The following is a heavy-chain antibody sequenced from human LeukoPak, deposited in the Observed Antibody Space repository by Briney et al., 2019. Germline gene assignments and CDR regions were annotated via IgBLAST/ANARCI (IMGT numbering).Heavy chain of an antibody. Sequence: RXXXAASGFTFSSYAMSGVRQAPGKGVEXXSSISVSGGSTYYADSVKGRFTISRDNSKNTLYLQMNSLRAEHTAVYYRAKDGGSSPYYFDYWGQGTLVTVSS. J-gene: IGHJ4*02. D-gene: IGHD1-26*01. CDR3: AKDGGSSPYYFDY. CDR2: ISVSGGST. V-gene: IGHV3-23*01. CDR1: GFTFSSYA.